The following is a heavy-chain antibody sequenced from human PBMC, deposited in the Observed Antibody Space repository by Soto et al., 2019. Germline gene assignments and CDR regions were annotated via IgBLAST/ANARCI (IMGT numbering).Heavy chain of an antibody. D-gene: IGHD3-22*01. J-gene: IGHJ4*02. CDR2: IYHSGST. Sequence: SETLSLTCAVSGGSISSSNWWSWVRQPPGKGLEWIGEIYHSGSTNYNPSLKSRVTISVDKSKNQFSLKLSSVTAADTAVYYCARHYYDSSGYHGFDYWGQGTLVTVSS. V-gene: IGHV4-4*02. CDR3: ARHYYDSSGYHGFDY. CDR1: GGSISSSNW.